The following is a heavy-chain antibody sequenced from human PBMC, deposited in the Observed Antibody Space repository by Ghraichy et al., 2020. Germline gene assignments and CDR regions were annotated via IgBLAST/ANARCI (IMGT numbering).Heavy chain of an antibody. CDR2: ISITGT. CDR1: GFTFSTYA. V-gene: IGHV3-23*01. Sequence: GGSLRLSCVASGFTFSTYAMTWVRRAPGKGLEWVSSISITGTHYTESVKGRFTISRDNSRNTLYLEMNSLRAEDTAVYYCAKEAPNWQQLYTIDFWGQGTLVAVSS. D-gene: IGHD6-13*01. J-gene: IGHJ4*02. CDR3: AKEAPNWQQLYTIDF.